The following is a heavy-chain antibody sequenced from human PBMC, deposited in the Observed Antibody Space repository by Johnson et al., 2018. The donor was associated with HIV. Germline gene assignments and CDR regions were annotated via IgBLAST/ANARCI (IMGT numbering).Heavy chain of an antibody. D-gene: IGHD3-10*01. V-gene: IGHV3-30*04. CDR1: GFTFSSYA. CDR3: ARDRYYYGSGSRDAFDI. J-gene: IGHJ3*02. CDR2: ISYDGSNK. Sequence: QMLLVESGGGVVQPGRSLRLSCAASGFTFSSYAMHWVRQAPGKGLEWVAVISYDGSNKYYADSTKGRFTISRDNSKNTLYLQMNSLRAEDTAVYYCARDRYYYGSGSRDAFDIWGQGTMVTVSS.